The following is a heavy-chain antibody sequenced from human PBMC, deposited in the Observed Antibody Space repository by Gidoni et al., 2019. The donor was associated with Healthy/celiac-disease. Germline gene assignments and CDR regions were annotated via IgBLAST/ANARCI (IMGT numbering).Heavy chain of an antibody. CDR3: ASMGVPDELGYGTYNWFDP. CDR1: GGSISSYY. D-gene: IGHD7-27*01. V-gene: IGHV4-59*01. Sequence: QVQLQESGPGLVKPSETLSLTCTVSGGSISSYYWSWIRQPPGKGLEWIGYIYYSGSTNYNPSLKRRVTISGDTSKNQVSLKLSSVTAADTAVYYCASMGVPDELGYGTYNWFDPWGQGTLVTVSS. CDR2: IYYSGST. J-gene: IGHJ5*02.